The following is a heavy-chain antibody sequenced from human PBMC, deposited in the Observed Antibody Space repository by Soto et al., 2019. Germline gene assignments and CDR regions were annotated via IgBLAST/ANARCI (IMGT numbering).Heavy chain of an antibody. D-gene: IGHD2-21*02. J-gene: IGHJ5*02. Sequence: ASVKVSCKASGYTFTSYGISWVRQAPGQGLEWMGWISAYNGNTNYAQKLQGRVTMTTDTSTSTAYMELRSLRSDDTAVYYCARNSYCGGDCINWFDPWGQGTLVTV. CDR2: ISAYNGNT. CDR3: ARNSYCGGDCINWFDP. CDR1: GYTFTSYG. V-gene: IGHV1-18*04.